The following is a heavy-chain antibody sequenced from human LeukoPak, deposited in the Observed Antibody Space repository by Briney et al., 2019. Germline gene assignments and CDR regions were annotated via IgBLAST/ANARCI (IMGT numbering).Heavy chain of an antibody. CDR2: INPNTGGT. D-gene: IGHD6-6*01. CDR3: ARTLIAAPVDY. J-gene: IGHJ4*02. CDR1: GYTFTGYY. Sequence: ASVKVSCRASGYTFTGYYMHWVRQAPGQGLEWMGWINPNTGGTGYAQKFQGRVTMTRDTSISTAYMELSRLRSDDTAVYYCARTLIAAPVDYWGQGALVTVSS. V-gene: IGHV1-2*02.